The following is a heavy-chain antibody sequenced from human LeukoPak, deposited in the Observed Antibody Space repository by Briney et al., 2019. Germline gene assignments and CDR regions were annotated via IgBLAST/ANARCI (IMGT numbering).Heavy chain of an antibody. D-gene: IGHD6-6*01. Sequence: GGSLRLSCAASGFTFSSYSMNWVRQAPGKGLEWVSSISSSSSYIYYADSVKGRFTISRDNAKNSLYLQMNSLRAEDTAVYYCARESPSSFAIHDYFDYWGQGTLVTVSS. CDR1: GFTFSSYS. J-gene: IGHJ4*02. CDR2: ISSSSSYI. CDR3: ARESPSSFAIHDYFDY. V-gene: IGHV3-21*01.